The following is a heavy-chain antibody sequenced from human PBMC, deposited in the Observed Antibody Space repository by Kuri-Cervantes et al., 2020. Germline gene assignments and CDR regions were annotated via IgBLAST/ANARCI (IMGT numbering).Heavy chain of an antibody. J-gene: IGHJ4*02. CDR1: GFIFTSYW. CDR3: ARESATLTTPLDC. Sequence: GESLKISCAASGFIFTSYWMNWVRQAPGKGLEWVANIKHDGSEKYYVDSVKGRFTISRDNAKNSVYLQMNSLRAEDTALYYCARESATLTTPLDCWGQGTLVTVSS. V-gene: IGHV3-7*01. CDR2: IKHDGSEK. D-gene: IGHD4-17*01.